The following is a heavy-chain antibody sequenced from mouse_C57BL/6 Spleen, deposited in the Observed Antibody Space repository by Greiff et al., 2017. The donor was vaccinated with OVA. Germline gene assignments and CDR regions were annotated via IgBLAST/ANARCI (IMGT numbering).Heavy chain of an antibody. CDR2: IYPRSGNT. Sequence: QVQLKESGAELARPGASVKLSCKASGYTFTSYGISWVKQRTGQGLEWIGEIYPRSGNTYYNEKFKGKATLTADKSSSTAYMELRSLTSEDSAVYFCARECSNYPFDYWGQGTTLTVSS. CDR1: GYTFTSYG. J-gene: IGHJ2*01. V-gene: IGHV1-81*01. CDR3: ARECSNYPFDY. D-gene: IGHD2-5*01.